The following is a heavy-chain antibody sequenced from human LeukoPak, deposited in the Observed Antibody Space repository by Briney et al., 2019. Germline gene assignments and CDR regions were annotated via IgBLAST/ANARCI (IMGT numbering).Heavy chain of an antibody. V-gene: IGHV4-39*01. Sequence: SETLSLTCTVSGGSISSSSYYWGWIRQPPGKGLEWIGSIYYSGSTYYNPSLKSRVTISVDTSKNQFSLKLSSVTAADTAVYYCARRLPPAYDSSGYSFDYWGQGTLVTVSS. D-gene: IGHD3-22*01. CDR3: ARRLPPAYDSSGYSFDY. CDR1: GGSISSSSYY. J-gene: IGHJ4*02. CDR2: IYYSGST.